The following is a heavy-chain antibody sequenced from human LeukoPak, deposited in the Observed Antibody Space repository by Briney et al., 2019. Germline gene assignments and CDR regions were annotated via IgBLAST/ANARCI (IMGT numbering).Heavy chain of an antibody. Sequence: ASVKVSCKASGGTFSSYAISCVRHAPGQGREWMGGLIPIFGTANYAQNFRGRDTITADASPSTPYMDLSSVRSENTGVFFTGRVPRDGSGSYTSYYYYYMDVWGKGTTVTISS. CDR3: GRVPRDGSGSYTSYYYYYMDV. CDR2: LIPIFGTA. D-gene: IGHD3-10*01. V-gene: IGHV1-69*13. CDR1: GGTFSSYA. J-gene: IGHJ6*03.